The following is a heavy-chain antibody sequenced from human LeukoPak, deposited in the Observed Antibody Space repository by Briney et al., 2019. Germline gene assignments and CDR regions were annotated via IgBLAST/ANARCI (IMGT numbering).Heavy chain of an antibody. CDR1: GFTFSSYS. D-gene: IGHD6-19*01. CDR3: ARDLGSSGRYGGY. CDR2: ISSSSSYI. V-gene: IGHV3-21*01. Sequence: GGSLRLSCAASGFTFSSYSMNWVRQAPGKGLEWVSSISSSSSYIYYADSVKGRFTISRDNAKNSLYLQMNSLRAEDTAVYYCARDLGSSGRYGGYWGQGTLVTVSS. J-gene: IGHJ4*02.